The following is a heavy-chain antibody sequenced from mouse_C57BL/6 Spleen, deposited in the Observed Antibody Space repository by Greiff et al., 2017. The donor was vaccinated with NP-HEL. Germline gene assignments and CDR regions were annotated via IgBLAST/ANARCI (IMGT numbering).Heavy chain of an antibody. CDR3: ARDGDSGLLDY. V-gene: IGHV5-4*01. Sequence: EVHLVESGGGLVKPGGSLKLSCAASGFTFSSYAMSWVRQTPEKRLEWVATISDGGSYTYYPDNVKGRFTISRDNAKNNLYLQMSHLKSEDTAMYYCARDGDSGLLDYWGQGTTLTVSS. CDR2: ISDGGSYT. D-gene: IGHD1-3*01. J-gene: IGHJ2*01. CDR1: GFTFSSYA.